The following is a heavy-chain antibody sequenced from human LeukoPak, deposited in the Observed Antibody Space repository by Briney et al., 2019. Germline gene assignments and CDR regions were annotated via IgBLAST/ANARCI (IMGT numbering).Heavy chain of an antibody. D-gene: IGHD2-2*01. J-gene: IGHJ6*03. V-gene: IGHV3-21*01. CDR2: ISTRSDYI. CDR3: ARLQCSSTWKSIREAYMDV. Sequence: PGGSLRLSCTAPGFTFSSYDMNWVRQAPGTGLEWVSSISTRSDYIYYGDSVKGRFTVSRDNAKNALYLQMNSLIAEDTAVYYCARLQCSSTWKSIREAYMDVWGKGTTVTVSS. CDR1: GFTFSSYD.